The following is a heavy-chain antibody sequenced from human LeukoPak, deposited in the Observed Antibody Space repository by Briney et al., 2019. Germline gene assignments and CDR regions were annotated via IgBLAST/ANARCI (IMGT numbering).Heavy chain of an antibody. CDR2: ISSSSSYI. D-gene: IGHD3-10*02. J-gene: IGHJ6*04. CDR3: AELGITMIGGV. CDR1: GFTFSSYG. V-gene: IGHV3-21*01. Sequence: GGTLRLSCAGSGFTFSSYGMSWVRQTPGKGLEWVSAISSSSSYIYYADSVKGRFTISRDNAKNSLYLQMNSLRAEDTAVYYCAELGITMIGGVWGKGTTVTISS.